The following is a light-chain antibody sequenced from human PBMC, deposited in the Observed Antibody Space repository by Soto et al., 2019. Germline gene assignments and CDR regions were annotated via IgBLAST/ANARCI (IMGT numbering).Light chain of an antibody. CDR2: GAS. CDR1: QGISNY. CDR3: QKYDRAPFT. Sequence: DIQMTQSPSSLSAYLGDRVTITCRASQGISNYLAWYQQKPGRLPKLLLFGASTLQCGVPARFSGSGSGTLFTLTINGLLPEDVATYYCQKYDRAPFTFGPGTKVDFK. V-gene: IGKV1-27*01. J-gene: IGKJ3*01.